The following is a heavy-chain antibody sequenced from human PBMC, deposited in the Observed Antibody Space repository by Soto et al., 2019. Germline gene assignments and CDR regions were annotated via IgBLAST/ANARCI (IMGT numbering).Heavy chain of an antibody. CDR3: AKARIVVVPTRNWFDP. CDR1: GFTFSSYA. V-gene: IGHV3-23*01. J-gene: IGHJ5*02. D-gene: IGHD2-2*01. Sequence: GGSLRLSCAASGFTFSSYAMSWVRQAPGKGLEWVSAISGSGGSTYYADSVKGRFTISRDNSKNTLYLQMNSLRAEDTAVYYCAKARIVVVPTRNWFDPWGQGTLVTVSS. CDR2: ISGSGGST.